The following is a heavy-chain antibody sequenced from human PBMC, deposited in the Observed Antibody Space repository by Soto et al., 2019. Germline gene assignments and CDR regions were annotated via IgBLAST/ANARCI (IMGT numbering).Heavy chain of an antibody. CDR1: GFTFGNYW. J-gene: IGHJ6*03. CDR3: TRSAYMDV. D-gene: IGHD2-2*01. V-gene: IGHV3-48*01. CDR2: IRSGSSTK. Sequence: LRLSCAASGFTFGNYWMTWVRQAPGKGLEWVSNIRSGSSTKYYVDSVRGRFTISRDNAKNSLYLQMDSLRAEDTAVYYATRSAYMDVWGTGTTVTVSS.